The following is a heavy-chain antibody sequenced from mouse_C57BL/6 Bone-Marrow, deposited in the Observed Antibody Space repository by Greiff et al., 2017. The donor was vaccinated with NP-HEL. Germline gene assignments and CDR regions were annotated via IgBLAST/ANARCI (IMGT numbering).Heavy chain of an antibody. J-gene: IGHJ1*03. Sequence: QVQLQQSGPELVKPGASVKISCKASGYAFSSSWMNWVKQRPGKGLEWIGRIYPGDGDTNYNQKFKGKSTLTVDKSSSTAYMQLSSLTSEDSAVYYCASLYLYFDVWGTGTTVTVSS. CDR3: ASLYLYFDV. D-gene: IGHD5-5*01. CDR1: GYAFSSSW. CDR2: IYPGDGDT. V-gene: IGHV1-82*01.